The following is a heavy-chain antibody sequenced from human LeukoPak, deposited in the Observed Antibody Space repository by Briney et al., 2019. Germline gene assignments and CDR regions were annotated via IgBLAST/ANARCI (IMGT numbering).Heavy chain of an antibody. CDR1: GFTFSSYS. D-gene: IGHD6-13*01. Sequence: PGGSLRLSCAASGFTFSSYSMNWVRQAPGKGLEWVSSISSSSSSYIYYADSVKGRFTISRDNAKNSLYLQMNSLRAEDTAVYYCARDSGIAAGREVYYYYYYGMDVWGQGTTVTVSS. J-gene: IGHJ6*02. CDR2: ISSSSSSYI. CDR3: ARDSGIAAGREVYYYYYYGMDV. V-gene: IGHV3-21*01.